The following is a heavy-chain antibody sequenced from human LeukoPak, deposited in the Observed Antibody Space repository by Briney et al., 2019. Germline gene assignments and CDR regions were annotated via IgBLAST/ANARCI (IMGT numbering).Heavy chain of an antibody. J-gene: IGHJ3*02. D-gene: IGHD2-2*02. V-gene: IGHV4-38-2*02. Sequence: PSETLSLSCTVSGYYISSGYYWGWIRQPPGKGLEWIWRIYHSGGTYYIPSLKSRVTISVDTAKNQFSLKLSSVTAADTAVYYCARAPGYCSSTSCHNDAFDIWGQGTMVTVSS. CDR1: GYYISSGYY. CDR2: IYHSGGT. CDR3: ARAPGYCSSTSCHNDAFDI.